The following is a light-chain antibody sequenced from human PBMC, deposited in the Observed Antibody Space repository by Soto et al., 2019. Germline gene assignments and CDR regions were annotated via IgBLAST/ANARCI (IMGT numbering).Light chain of an antibody. CDR2: GAS. CDR3: QQYNNWPPLT. J-gene: IGKJ4*01. V-gene: IGKV3-15*01. Sequence: EIVMTQSPATLSVSPGERAILSCRASKSVSNNLAWYQQKPGQAPRLLIYGASTRATGIPARFSGSGSGTEFTLSISSLQYEDFAIYYCQQYNNWPPLTFGGGTKVEI. CDR1: KSVSNN.